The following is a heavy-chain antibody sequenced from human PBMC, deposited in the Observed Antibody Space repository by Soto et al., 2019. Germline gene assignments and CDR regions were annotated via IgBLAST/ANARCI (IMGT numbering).Heavy chain of an antibody. V-gene: IGHV1-69*13. CDR3: ARDGGGNHQSYYYYGMDV. CDR2: IIPIFGTA. J-gene: IGHJ6*02. D-gene: IGHD2-15*01. CDR1: GGTFSSYA. Sequence: SVKVSCKASGGTFSSYAISWVRQAPGQGLEWMGGIIPIFGTANYAQKFQGRVTITADESASTAYMELSSLRSEDTAVYYCARDGGGNHQSYYYYGMDVWGQGTTVTVSS.